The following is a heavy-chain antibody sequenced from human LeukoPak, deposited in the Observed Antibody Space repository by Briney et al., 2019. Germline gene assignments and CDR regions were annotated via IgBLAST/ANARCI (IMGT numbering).Heavy chain of an antibody. V-gene: IGHV4-34*01. Sequence: SETLSLTCAVYGGSFSGYYWSWIRQPPGKGLEWIGEISHSGSTNYNPSLKSRVTISVDTSKNQFSLKLSSVTAADTAVYYCARRYGSDAFDIWGQGTMVTVSS. CDR2: ISHSGST. CDR3: ARRYGSDAFDI. CDR1: GGSFSGYY. D-gene: IGHD3-10*01. J-gene: IGHJ3*02.